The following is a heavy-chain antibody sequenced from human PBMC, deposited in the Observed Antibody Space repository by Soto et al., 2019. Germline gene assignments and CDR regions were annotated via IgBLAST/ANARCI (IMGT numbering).Heavy chain of an antibody. CDR1: GFSLSTIRVA. J-gene: IGHJ4*02. CDR2: IYWDDDK. CDR3: AHKGIEGYFGY. Sequence: SGPTLVNPTQTLTLTCTFSGFSLSTIRVAVGWIRQPPGKALEWLALIYWDDDKRYSPSLQSRLTVTKDTSKNQVVLTLTNMDPVDTATYYCAHKGIEGYFGYWGQGTLVTVSS. D-gene: IGHD3-22*01. V-gene: IGHV2-5*02.